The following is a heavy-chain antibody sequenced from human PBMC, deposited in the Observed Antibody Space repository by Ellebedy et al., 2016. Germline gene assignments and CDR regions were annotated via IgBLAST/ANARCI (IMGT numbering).Heavy chain of an antibody. CDR3: ARISLDGQYVLAAFDV. D-gene: IGHD2/OR15-2a*01. Sequence: SETLSLTCAVSGGSVSRNYWWTWVRQPPGKGLEWIAEIYHSGTTNYNPSLKSRVTVSVDKSKNQFSLNLNSVTAADTAVYYCARISLDGQYVLAAFDVWGQGTMVTVSS. CDR2: IYHSGTT. V-gene: IGHV4-4*02. J-gene: IGHJ3*01. CDR1: GGSVSRNYW.